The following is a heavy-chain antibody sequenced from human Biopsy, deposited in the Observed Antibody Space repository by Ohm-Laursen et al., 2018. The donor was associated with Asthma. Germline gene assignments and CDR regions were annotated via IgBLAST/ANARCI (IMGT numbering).Heavy chain of an antibody. CDR3: AGFCSGGNCPDH. J-gene: IGHJ4*02. Sequence: LTCTVSGVSIRSYYWTWIRQPPGKGLEWIGNIHYSGSTYSNPSLKSRVTISVDTSKKQISLRLSSVIAADTAVYYCAGFCSGGNCPDHWGQGTLVTVSS. D-gene: IGHD2-15*01. CDR1: GVSIRSYY. V-gene: IGHV4-59*01. CDR2: IHYSGST.